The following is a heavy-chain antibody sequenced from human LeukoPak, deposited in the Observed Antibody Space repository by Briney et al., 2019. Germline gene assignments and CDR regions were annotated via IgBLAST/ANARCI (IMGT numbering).Heavy chain of an antibody. D-gene: IGHD6-13*01. CDR2: IYYSGST. CDR3: ARARSSWNFAD. Sequence: SETLSLTCTVSGGSISSYYWSWIRQPPGKGLEWIGYIYYSGSTNYNPSPKSRVTISVDTSKNQFSLKLSSVTAADTAVYYCARARSSWNFADWGQGTLVTVSS. V-gene: IGHV4-59*01. CDR1: GGSISSYY. J-gene: IGHJ4*02.